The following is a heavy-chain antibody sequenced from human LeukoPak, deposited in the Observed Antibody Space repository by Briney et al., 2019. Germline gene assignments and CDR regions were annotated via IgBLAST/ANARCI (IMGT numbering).Heavy chain of an antibody. J-gene: IGHJ4*02. CDR1: GFTFSSYS. V-gene: IGHV3-21*01. CDR2: ISSSSSYI. Sequence: GGSLRLSCAASGFTFSSYSMNWVRQAPGKGLEWVSSISSSSSYIYYADSVKGRFTISRDNAKNSLYLQMNGLRAEDTAVYYCARDPGRGLFFDYWGQGTLVTVSS. D-gene: IGHD6-19*01. CDR3: ARDPGRGLFFDY.